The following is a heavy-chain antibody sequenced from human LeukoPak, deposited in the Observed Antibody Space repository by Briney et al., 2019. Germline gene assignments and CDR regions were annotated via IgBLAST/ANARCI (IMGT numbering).Heavy chain of an antibody. Sequence: GGSLRLSCAASGFTFSCYVMSWNRQAPGKGLEWLSAISGSGSSTYYAVSVRGRFTVSRDNSKNTLYLQMNSLRAEDTAVYYCAKRGAAADDYWGQGTLVTVSS. CDR2: ISGSGSST. CDR1: GFTFSCYV. CDR3: AKRGAAADDY. J-gene: IGHJ4*02. V-gene: IGHV3-23*01. D-gene: IGHD6-13*01.